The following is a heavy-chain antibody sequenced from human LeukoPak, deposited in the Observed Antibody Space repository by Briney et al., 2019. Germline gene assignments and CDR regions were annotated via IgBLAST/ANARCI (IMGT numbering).Heavy chain of an antibody. CDR2: IYHSGST. CDR1: GYSISSGYY. D-gene: IGHD3-22*01. CDR3: ARGLFQGDYYDSSGPPYFDY. V-gene: IGHV4-38-2*02. Sequence: SETLSLTCTVSGYSISSGYYWGWIRQPPGKGLEWIGSIYHSGSTYYNPSLKSRVTISVDTSKNQFSLKLSSVTAADTAVYYCARGLFQGDYYDSSGPPYFDYWGQGTLVTVSS. J-gene: IGHJ4*02.